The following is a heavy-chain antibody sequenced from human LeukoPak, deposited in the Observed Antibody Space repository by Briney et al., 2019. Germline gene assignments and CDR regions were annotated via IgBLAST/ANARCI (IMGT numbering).Heavy chain of an antibody. CDR1: GGSFSGYY. CDR3: ARIVVPAAMFDY. Sequence: SETLSLTCAVYGGSFSGYYWSWIRQPPGKGLEWIVEINHSRSTNYNPSLKSRVAISVDTSKNQFSLKLSTVTAADTAVYYCARIVVPAAMFDYWGQGTLVTVSS. J-gene: IGHJ4*02. CDR2: INHSRST. D-gene: IGHD2-2*01. V-gene: IGHV4-34*01.